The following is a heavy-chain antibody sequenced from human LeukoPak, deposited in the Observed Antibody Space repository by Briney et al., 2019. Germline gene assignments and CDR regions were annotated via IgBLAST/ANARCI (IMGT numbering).Heavy chain of an antibody. J-gene: IGHJ6*03. CDR1: GFTFSSYS. CDR2: ISSSSSYI. CDR3: ARAGYYYDSSGYPSYYYYYMDV. Sequence: GGSLRLSCAASGFTFSSYSMNWVRQAPGKGLEWVSSISSSSSYIYYADSVKGRFTISRDNAKNSLYLQMNSLRAEDTAVYYCARAGYYYDSSGYPSYYYYYMDVWGKGTTVTISS. D-gene: IGHD3-22*01. V-gene: IGHV3-21*01.